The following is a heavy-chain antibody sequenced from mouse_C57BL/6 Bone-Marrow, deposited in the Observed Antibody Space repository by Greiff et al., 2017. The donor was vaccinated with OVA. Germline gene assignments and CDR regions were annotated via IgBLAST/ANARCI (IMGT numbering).Heavy chain of an antibody. J-gene: IGHJ1*03. Sequence: DVKLQESGGDLVKPGGSLKLSCAASGFTFSSYGMSWVRQTPDKRLEWVATISSGGSYTYYPDSVKGRFTISRDNAKNTLYLQMSSLKSEDTAMYYCARLWYYGKRYFDVWGTGTTVTVSS. D-gene: IGHD1-1*01. CDR1: GFTFSSYG. V-gene: IGHV5-6*02. CDR3: ARLWYYGKRYFDV. CDR2: ISSGGSYT.